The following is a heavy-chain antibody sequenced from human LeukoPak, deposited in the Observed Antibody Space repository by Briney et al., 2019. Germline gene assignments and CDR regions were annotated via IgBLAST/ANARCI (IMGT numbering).Heavy chain of an antibody. V-gene: IGHV3-30*18. CDR2: ISYDGSNN. CDR3: AKSPQYCSGDTCTYFFDY. Sequence: GGSLRLSCAASGITFSNYGMHWVRQAPGKGLEWVAVISYDGSNNYYADSVKGRFTISRDNSKDTLYLQMNTLRAEDTAVYYCAKSPQYCSGDTCTYFFDYWGQGTLVTVSS. D-gene: IGHD2-15*01. CDR1: GITFSNYG. J-gene: IGHJ4*02.